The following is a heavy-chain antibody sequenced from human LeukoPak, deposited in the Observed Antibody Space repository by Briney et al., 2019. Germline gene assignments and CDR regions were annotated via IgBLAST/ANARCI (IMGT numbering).Heavy chain of an antibody. CDR1: GFTFSSYS. CDR2: ISSSSSYI. V-gene: IGHV3-21*01. J-gene: IGHJ6*03. Sequence: GGSLRLSCAASGFTFSSYSMNWVRQAPGKGLEWVSSISSSSSYIYYADSVKGRFTISRDNAKDSLYLQMNSLRAEDTAVYYCAREDSSGWYGSYYYYYMDVWGKGTTVTVSS. CDR3: AREDSSGWYGSYYYYYMDV. D-gene: IGHD6-19*01.